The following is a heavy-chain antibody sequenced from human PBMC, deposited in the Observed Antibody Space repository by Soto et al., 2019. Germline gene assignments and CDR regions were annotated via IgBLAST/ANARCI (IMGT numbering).Heavy chain of an antibody. J-gene: IGHJ6*02. Sequence: GGSLRLSCAASGFTFSSYAMSWVRQAPGKGLEWVSAISGSGGSTYYADSVKGRFTIPRDNSKNTLYLQMNSLRAEDTAVYYCAKKIVGATYYYYGMDVWGQGTTVTVSS. D-gene: IGHD1-26*01. CDR1: GFTFSSYA. V-gene: IGHV3-23*01. CDR3: AKKIVGATYYYYGMDV. CDR2: ISGSGGST.